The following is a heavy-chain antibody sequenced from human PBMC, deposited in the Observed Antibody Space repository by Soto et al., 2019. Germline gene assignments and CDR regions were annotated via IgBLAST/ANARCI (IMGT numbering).Heavy chain of an antibody. CDR3: ARVGGDDFGDSGGFDY. D-gene: IGHD4-17*01. V-gene: IGHV4-59*01. CDR1: GGSIRDYF. Sequence: QVQLQESGPGLVKPSETLSLTCTVSGGSIRDYFWTWIRQPPGQGLEWIGYIYYTGRTNYNPALKRRVSISVDTSKNHFSLPLRSVTAADTAVYYCARVGGDDFGDSGGFDYWGQGTLVTVSS. CDR2: IYYTGRT. J-gene: IGHJ4*02.